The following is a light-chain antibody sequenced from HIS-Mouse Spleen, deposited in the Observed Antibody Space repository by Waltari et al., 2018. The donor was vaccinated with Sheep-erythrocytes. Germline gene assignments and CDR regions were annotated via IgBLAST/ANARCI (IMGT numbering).Light chain of an antibody. J-gene: IGLJ1*01. CDR2: EGS. CDR3: CSYAGSYNHV. V-gene: IGLV2-23*01. CDR1: SSDVGGYNL. Sequence: QSALTQPASVSGSPGQSITISCTGTSSDVGGYNLVSWYHQHPGKAPKLMIYEGSKRPSGVSNRFSGSKSGNTASLTISGLQAEDEADYYCCSYAGSYNHVFATGTKVTVL.